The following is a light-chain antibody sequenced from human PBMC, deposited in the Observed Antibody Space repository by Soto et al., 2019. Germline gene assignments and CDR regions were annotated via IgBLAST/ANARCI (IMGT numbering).Light chain of an antibody. CDR3: QQYGRSPWT. Sequence: EIVLTQSPGTLSLSPLDRATLSCRASQSVSSSYLAWYQQKPGQAPGLLIYDASNRATGIPDRFSGSGSGTDFTLTISRLEPEDFAVYYCQQYGRSPWTFGQGTKVDIK. CDR2: DAS. J-gene: IGKJ1*01. CDR1: QSVSSSY. V-gene: IGKV3-20*01.